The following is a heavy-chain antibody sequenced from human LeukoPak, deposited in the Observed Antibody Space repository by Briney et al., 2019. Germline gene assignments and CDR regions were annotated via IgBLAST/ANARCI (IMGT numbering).Heavy chain of an antibody. D-gene: IGHD2-15*01. Sequence: SETLSLTCTVSGGSISSYYWSWVRQPAGKGLEWIGRIYTSGSTNYNPSLKSRVTMSVDTSKNQFSLKLSSVTAADTVVYYCARMGYCSGGSCYTPDYWGQGTLVTVSS. CDR3: ARMGYCSGGSCYTPDY. CDR2: IYTSGST. J-gene: IGHJ4*02. V-gene: IGHV4-4*07. CDR1: GGSISSYY.